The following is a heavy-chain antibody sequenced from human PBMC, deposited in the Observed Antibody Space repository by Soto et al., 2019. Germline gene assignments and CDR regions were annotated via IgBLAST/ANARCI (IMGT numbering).Heavy chain of an antibody. V-gene: IGHV3-23*01. CDR1: GFTFSSYA. Sequence: GGSLRLSCAASGFTFSSYAMSWVRQAPGKGLEWVSAISGSGGSTYYADSVKGRFTISRDNSKNTLYLQMNSLRAEDTAVYYCAKVQALLTGTTRVFDYWGQGTLVTVSS. CDR2: ISGSGGST. CDR3: AKVQALLTGTTRVFDY. D-gene: IGHD1-7*01. J-gene: IGHJ4*02.